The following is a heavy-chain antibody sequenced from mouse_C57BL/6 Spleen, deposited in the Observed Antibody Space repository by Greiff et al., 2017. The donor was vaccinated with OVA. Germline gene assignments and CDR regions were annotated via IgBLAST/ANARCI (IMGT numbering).Heavy chain of an antibody. CDR3: ARHRGLRRLDYAMDY. CDR1: GFSLTSYG. Sequence: VKLMESGPGLVAPSQSLSITCTVSGFSLTSYGVHWVRQPPGKGLEWLVVIWSDGSTTYNSAPKTSMSISKANSKSQVCLTMNSLQTDDTAMYYWARHRGLRRLDYAMDYWGQGTSVTVSS. D-gene: IGHD2-4*01. V-gene: IGHV2-6-1*01. CDR2: IWSDGST. J-gene: IGHJ4*01.